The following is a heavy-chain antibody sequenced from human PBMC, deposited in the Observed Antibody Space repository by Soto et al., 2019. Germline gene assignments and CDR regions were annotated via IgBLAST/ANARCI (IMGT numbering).Heavy chain of an antibody. CDR3: ARHFSVDHFDY. CDR1: GDSITSNSYF. D-gene: IGHD3-9*01. Sequence: QLQLQESGPGLVKPSETLSLTCTVSGDSITSNSYFWAWIRQPPGKGLEWIGSIYYSGSTYHNPSLKSRVTISVDRSNNQFSLKLTSVTAADTAVYYCARHFSVDHFDYWGKGALVTVSS. J-gene: IGHJ4*02. V-gene: IGHV4-39*01. CDR2: IYYSGST.